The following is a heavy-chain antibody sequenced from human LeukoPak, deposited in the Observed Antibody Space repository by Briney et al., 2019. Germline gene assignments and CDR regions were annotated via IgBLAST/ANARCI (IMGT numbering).Heavy chain of an antibody. J-gene: IGHJ6*03. Sequence: SETLSLTCTVSGGSISSYYWSWIRQPAGKGLQWIGRIYTSGSTNFNPSLKSRITMSLDTSKNQFSLKLSSVTAADTAVYYCARCNDHYYYMDVWGKGTTVTVSS. CDR3: ARCNDHYYYMDV. V-gene: IGHV4-4*07. CDR2: IYTSGST. CDR1: GGSISSYY. D-gene: IGHD1-1*01.